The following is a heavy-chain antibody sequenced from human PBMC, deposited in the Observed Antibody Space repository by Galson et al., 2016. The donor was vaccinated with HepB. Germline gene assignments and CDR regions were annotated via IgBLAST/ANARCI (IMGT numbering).Heavy chain of an antibody. J-gene: IGHJ4*02. CDR3: ARSPSMIRGVILDS. CDR1: GGSFSSYY. D-gene: IGHD3-10*01. V-gene: IGHV4-59*01. Sequence: ETLSLTCTVSGGSFSSYYWSWIRRPPGKGLEWIGYIYYSGSTNYNPSLKSRVTISIDTSKNQFSLKLSSVTAADTAMYYCARSPSMIRGVILDSWGQGTLVTVSS. CDR2: IYYSGST.